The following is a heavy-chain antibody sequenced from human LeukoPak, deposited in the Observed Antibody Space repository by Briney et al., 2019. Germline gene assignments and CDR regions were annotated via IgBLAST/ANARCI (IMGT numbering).Heavy chain of an antibody. CDR2: ISYDGKLQ. CDR1: GFTFSNYA. Sequence: GGSLRLSCAASGFTFSNYAIHWVRQAPGKGLEWVAAISYDGKLQHFADPVKGRFTISRDQSKNTVYLQINTLTAEDAAVYYCAKPYPTLTTVGVLDNWGQGTLVTVSS. CDR3: AKPYPTLTTVGVLDN. V-gene: IGHV3-30*18. D-gene: IGHD4-23*01. J-gene: IGHJ4*02.